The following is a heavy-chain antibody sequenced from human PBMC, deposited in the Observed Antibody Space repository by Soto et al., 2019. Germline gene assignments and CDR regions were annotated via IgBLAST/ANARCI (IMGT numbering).Heavy chain of an antibody. CDR1: GYTFTSYY. V-gene: IGHV1-46*01. J-gene: IGHJ4*02. Sequence: ASVKVSCKASGYTFTSYYMHWVRQAPGQGLEWMGIINPSGGSTSYAQKFQGRVTMTRDTSTSTVYMELRSLRSEDTAVYYCARDNRITIFGVVIMFDYFDYWGQGTLVTVSS. D-gene: IGHD3-3*01. CDR3: ARDNRITIFGVVIMFDYFDY. CDR2: INPSGGST.